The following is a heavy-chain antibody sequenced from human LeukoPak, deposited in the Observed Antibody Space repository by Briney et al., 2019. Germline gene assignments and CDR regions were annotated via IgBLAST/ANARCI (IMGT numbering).Heavy chain of an antibody. J-gene: IGHJ4*02. Sequence: ASVNVSCKISGYTLTEVSMHWVRQAPGKGGEWMGGFDPADGEPIYAQKFQGRVTMSEDTSTDTAYMDLSSLRSEDTAVYYCATEVVGYGDVHYFDSWGQGTLVTVSS. CDR1: GYTLTEVS. CDR3: ATEVVGYGDVHYFDS. CDR2: FDPADGEP. V-gene: IGHV1-24*01. D-gene: IGHD4-17*01.